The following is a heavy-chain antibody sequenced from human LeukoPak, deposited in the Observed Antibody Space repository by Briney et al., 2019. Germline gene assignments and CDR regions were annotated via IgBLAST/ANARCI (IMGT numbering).Heavy chain of an antibody. D-gene: IGHD6-19*01. V-gene: IGHV1-3*01. CDR3: ARDSLQAEQWLGSRYFQH. CDR2: INAGNGNT. CDR1: GYTFTSYA. Sequence: GASVKVSCKASGYTFTSYAMHWVRQAPGQRLEWMGWINAGNGNTKYSQKFQSRVTITRDTSASTAYMELSSLRSEDTAVYYCARDSLQAEQWLGSRYFQHWGQGTLVTVSS. J-gene: IGHJ1*01.